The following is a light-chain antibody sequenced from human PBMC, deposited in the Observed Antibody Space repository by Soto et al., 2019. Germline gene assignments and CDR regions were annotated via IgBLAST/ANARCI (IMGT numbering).Light chain of an antibody. CDR2: GAS. J-gene: IGKJ5*01. Sequence: EIVMTQYPATLSLSPGERATLSCRASQSVSSNLAWYQQKPGQAPRLLIYGASTRATGIPARFSGSGSGTEFTLTISSLQSADFAVYYCQQYKNWPAITFGQGTRLEIK. CDR1: QSVSSN. V-gene: IGKV3-15*01. CDR3: QQYKNWPAIT.